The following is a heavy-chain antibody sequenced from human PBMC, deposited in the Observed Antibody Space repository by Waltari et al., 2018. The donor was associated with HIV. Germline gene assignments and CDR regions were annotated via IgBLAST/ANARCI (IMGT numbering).Heavy chain of an antibody. D-gene: IGHD4-17*01. CDR3: ARGGGLTTVTRLDY. V-gene: IGHV1-69*01. Sequence: QVQLVQSGAEVKKPGSSVKVSCKASGGTFSSYAISWVRQAPGQGLEWMGGIIPIFGTANYAQKFQGRVTITADESTGTAYMGRGSLRSGDTAVYYCARGGGLTTVTRLDYWGQGTLVTVSS. CDR1: GGTFSSYA. CDR2: IIPIFGTA. J-gene: IGHJ4*02.